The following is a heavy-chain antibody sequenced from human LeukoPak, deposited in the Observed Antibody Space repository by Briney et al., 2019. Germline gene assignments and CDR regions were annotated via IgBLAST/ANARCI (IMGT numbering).Heavy chain of an antibody. J-gene: IGHJ4*02. CDR1: GFTFDDYG. V-gene: IGHV3-74*01. CDR3: AKAAVYSVNWTPFDD. Sequence: GGSLRLSCAASGFTFDDYGMSWVRQAPGKGLEWVSRINSDGSSTSYADSVKGRFTISRDNSKNMLYLQMNSLRAEDTAVYYCAKAAVYSVNWTPFDDWGLGTFVTVSS. CDR2: INSDGSST. D-gene: IGHD1-1*01.